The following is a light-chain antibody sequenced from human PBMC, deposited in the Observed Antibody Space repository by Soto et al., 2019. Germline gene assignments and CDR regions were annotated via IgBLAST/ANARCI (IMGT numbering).Light chain of an antibody. CDR1: DICLYSSNNKNY. Sequence: DIVMTQSPDSLAVSLCERATVNVEASDICLYSSNNKNYLAWYQQKPGQPPKLLIYWASTRESGVPDRFSGSGSGTDFTLTISSLQAEDVAVYYCQQYYSTPLTFGGGTKVDIK. V-gene: IGKV4-1*01. CDR3: QQYYSTPLT. CDR2: WAS. J-gene: IGKJ4*01.